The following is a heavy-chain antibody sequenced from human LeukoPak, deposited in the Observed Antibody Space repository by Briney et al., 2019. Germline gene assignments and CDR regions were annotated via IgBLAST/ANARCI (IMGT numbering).Heavy chain of an antibody. CDR2: ISSSGNRI. Sequence: PGGSLRLSCAASGFTFSSSAMVWVRQAPGKGLEWVSDISSSGNRIHYADSVKGRFTISRDNAKNSLYLQMNSLRAEDTAVYYCARETAVAGSDYWGQGTLVTVSS. J-gene: IGHJ4*02. CDR1: GFTFSSSA. CDR3: ARETAVAGSDY. V-gene: IGHV3-48*03. D-gene: IGHD6-19*01.